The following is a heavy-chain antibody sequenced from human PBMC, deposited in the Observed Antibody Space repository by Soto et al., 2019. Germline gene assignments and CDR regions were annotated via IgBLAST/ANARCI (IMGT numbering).Heavy chain of an antibody. J-gene: IGHJ4*02. V-gene: IGHV3-48*03. CDR3: ARDRDSSGYYFTLFDY. CDR1: GFTFSSYE. CDR2: ISSSGSTI. D-gene: IGHD3-22*01. Sequence: GGSLRLSCAASGFTFSSYEMNWVRQVPRNGLQWVSYISSSGSTIYYADSVKGRFTISRDNAKNSLYLQMYSLCAEDTAVYYCARDRDSSGYYFTLFDYWGQGALVT.